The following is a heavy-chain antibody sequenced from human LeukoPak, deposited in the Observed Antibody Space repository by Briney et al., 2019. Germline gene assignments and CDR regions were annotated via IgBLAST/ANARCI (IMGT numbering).Heavy chain of an antibody. CDR1: GFTFSSYW. CDR3: ARGLHYYDTSGFDY. D-gene: IGHD3-22*01. Sequence: GGSLRLSCAASGFTFSSYWMSWVRQAPGKGLEWVANIKQDGSEKYYVDSMMGRFTISRDNAKNSLYLQMNSLRAEDTAVYYCARGLHYYDTSGFDYWGQGTLVTVSS. J-gene: IGHJ4*02. V-gene: IGHV3-7*04. CDR2: IKQDGSEK.